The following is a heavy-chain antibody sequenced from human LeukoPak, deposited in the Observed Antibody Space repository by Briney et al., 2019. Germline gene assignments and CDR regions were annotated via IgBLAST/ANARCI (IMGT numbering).Heavy chain of an antibody. D-gene: IGHD2-15*01. CDR1: GYTFTSYG. Sequence: GASVTVSCKASGYTFTSYGISWVRQAPGQGLEWMGWISAYNGNTNYAQKLQGRVTMTTDTSTSTAYMELRSLRSDDTAVYYCARACSGGSCYPAGFDYWGQGTLVTVSS. J-gene: IGHJ4*02. V-gene: IGHV1-18*01. CDR2: ISAYNGNT. CDR3: ARACSGGSCYPAGFDY.